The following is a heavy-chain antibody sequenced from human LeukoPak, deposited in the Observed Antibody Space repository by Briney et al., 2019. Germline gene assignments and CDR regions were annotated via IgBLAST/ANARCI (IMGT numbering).Heavy chain of an antibody. CDR1: GFTFSSYS. V-gene: IGHV3-21*01. Sequence: GGSLRLSCAASGFTFSSYSMNWVRQAPGKGLEWVSSISSSSSYIYYADSVKGRFTISRDNAKNSLYLQMNSLRAEDTAVYYCASGYSSGWPIDYWGQGTLVTVSS. CDR3: ASGYSSGWPIDY. J-gene: IGHJ4*02. D-gene: IGHD6-19*01. CDR2: ISSSSSYI.